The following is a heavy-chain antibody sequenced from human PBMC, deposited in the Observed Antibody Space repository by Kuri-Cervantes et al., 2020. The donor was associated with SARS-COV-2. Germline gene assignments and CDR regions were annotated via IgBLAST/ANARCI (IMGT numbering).Heavy chain of an antibody. CDR2: ISSSGSTI. J-gene: IGHJ4*02. CDR1: GFTFSSYW. V-gene: IGHV3-48*04. D-gene: IGHD1-26*01. CDR3: ARDQGASDFDY. Sequence: GESLKISCAASGFTFSSYWMSWVRQAPGKGLEWVSYISSSGSTIYYADSVKGRFTISRDNAKNSLYLQMNSLRAEDTAVYYCARDQGASDFDYWGQGTLVTVSS.